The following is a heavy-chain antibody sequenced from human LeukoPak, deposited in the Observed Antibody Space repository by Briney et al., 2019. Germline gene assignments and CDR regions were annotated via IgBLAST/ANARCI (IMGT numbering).Heavy chain of an antibody. Sequence: GGSLRLSFAASGFTFSSYGMHWVRQAPGKGLEWVAFIRYDGSNKYYADSVKGRFTISRDNSKNTLYLQMNSLRAEDTAVYYCAKDRDGSSSSVLDYWGQGTLVTVSS. CDR2: IRYDGSNK. CDR1: GFTFSSYG. D-gene: IGHD6-6*01. V-gene: IGHV3-30*02. J-gene: IGHJ4*02. CDR3: AKDRDGSSSSVLDY.